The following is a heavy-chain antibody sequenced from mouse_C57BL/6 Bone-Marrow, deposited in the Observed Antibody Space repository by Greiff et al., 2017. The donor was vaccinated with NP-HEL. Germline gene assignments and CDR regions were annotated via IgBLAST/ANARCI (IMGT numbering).Heavy chain of an antibody. Sequence: DVKLQESGAELVRPGASVKLSCTASGFNIKDDYMHWVKQRPEQGLEWIGWIDPENGDTEYASKFQGKATITADTSSNTAYLQLSSLTSEDTAVYYCTGRGTGFAYWGQGTLVTVSA. CDR2: IDPENGDT. CDR3: TGRGTGFAY. V-gene: IGHV14-4*01. J-gene: IGHJ3*01. CDR1: GFNIKDDY. D-gene: IGHD3-3*01.